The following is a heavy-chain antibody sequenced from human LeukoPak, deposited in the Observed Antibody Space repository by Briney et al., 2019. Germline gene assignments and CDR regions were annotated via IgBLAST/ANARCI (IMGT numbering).Heavy chain of an antibody. V-gene: IGHV1-18*01. Sequence: ASVKVSCKASGYTFINYGITWVRQAPGQVLEWMGWISAYNGNTNYAQKLQGRVTMTTDTSTSTAYMELRSLRSDDTAVYYCARGPRSIVGPTDGIDYWGQGTLVTVSS. CDR2: ISAYNGNT. CDR1: GYTFINYG. D-gene: IGHD1-26*01. CDR3: ARGPRSIVGPTDGIDY. J-gene: IGHJ4*02.